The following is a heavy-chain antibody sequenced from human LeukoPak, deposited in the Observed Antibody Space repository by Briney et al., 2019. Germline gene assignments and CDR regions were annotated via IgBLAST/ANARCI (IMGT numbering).Heavy chain of an antibody. D-gene: IGHD2-21*01. J-gene: IGHJ4*02. V-gene: IGHV4-39*07. CDR3: ARGPYCGGDCYFAY. CDR1: GGSISSSSYY. Sequence: PSETLSLTCTVSGGSISSSSYYWGWIRQPPGRVLEWIGSIYYSGTTYYNPSLKSRVTISVDTSKNQFSLKLSSVTAADTAVYYCARGPYCGGDCYFAYWGQGTLVTVSS. CDR2: IYYSGTT.